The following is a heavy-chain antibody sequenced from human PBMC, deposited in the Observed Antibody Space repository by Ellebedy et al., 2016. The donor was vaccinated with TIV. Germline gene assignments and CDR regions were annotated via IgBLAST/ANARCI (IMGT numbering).Heavy chain of an antibody. J-gene: IGHJ6*03. CDR1: GFTFSSYA. V-gene: IGHV3-23*01. CDR2: ISGSGGST. Sequence: GGSLRLXXAASGFTFSSYAMSWVRQAPGKGLEWVSAISGSGGSTYYADSVKGRFTISRDNSKNTLYLQMNSLRAEDTAVYYCAKGGWLRSYYYMDVWGKGTTVTVSS. D-gene: IGHD5-12*01. CDR3: AKGGWLRSYYYMDV.